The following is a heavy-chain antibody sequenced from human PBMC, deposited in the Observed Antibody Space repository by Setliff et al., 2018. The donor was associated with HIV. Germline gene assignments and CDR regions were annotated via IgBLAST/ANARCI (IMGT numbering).Heavy chain of an antibody. V-gene: IGHV4-59*01. D-gene: IGHD3-10*01. CDR2: MYYGGST. J-gene: IGHJ4*02. CDR1: GGSFRIYY. CDR3: ARGNYYASGLDY. Sequence: SETLSLTCTVSGGSFRIYYWTWVRQPPGKGLEWIGNMYYGGSTNSNPSLKSRVTMSIDASKNQFSLNLRSVTAADTATYYCARGNYYASGLDYWGQGTLVTVSS.